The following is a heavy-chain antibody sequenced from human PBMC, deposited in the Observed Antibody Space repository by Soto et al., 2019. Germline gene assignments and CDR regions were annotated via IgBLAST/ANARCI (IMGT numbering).Heavy chain of an antibody. CDR3: ARTGRGDYGFIIY. CDR1: GFTFSDYH. D-gene: IGHD4-17*01. CDR2: ISTSIRYT. Sequence: QVQLVESGGGLVKPGGSLRLSCAASGFTFSDYHMSWIRQAPGKGLEWVSYISTSIRYTEYADSVKGRFTISRDNVKNSLYRQMDSLRAEDTAVYYCARTGRGDYGFIIYWGQGTLVTVSS. J-gene: IGHJ4*02. V-gene: IGHV3-11*05.